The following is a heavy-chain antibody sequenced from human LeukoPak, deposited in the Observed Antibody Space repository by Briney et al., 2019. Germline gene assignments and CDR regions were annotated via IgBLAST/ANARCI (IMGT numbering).Heavy chain of an antibody. V-gene: IGHV3-53*01. CDR1: GFTVGSNY. CDR2: IYSGGST. J-gene: IGHJ3*02. CDR3: ASRSLGSRAAFDI. Sequence: GGSLRLSCAASGFTVGSNYMSWVRQAPGKGLEWVSVIYSGGSTYYADSVKGRFTISRDNSRNTLYLQMNSLRAEDTAVYYCASRSLGSRAAFDIWGQGTMVTVSS.